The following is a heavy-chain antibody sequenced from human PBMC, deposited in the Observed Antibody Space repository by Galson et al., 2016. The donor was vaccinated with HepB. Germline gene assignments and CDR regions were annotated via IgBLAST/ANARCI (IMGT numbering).Heavy chain of an antibody. CDR3: ARDYYGSGSLDY. CDR1: GGSVSISGYY. CDR2: IYYSGST. V-gene: IGHV4-31*03. J-gene: IGHJ4*02. D-gene: IGHD3-10*01. Sequence: TLSLTCTVSGGSVSISGYYWSWIRQHPEKGLEWIAYIYYSGSTHYNPSLKSRVTISVDTSKNQFSLRLKSVTAEDTAVYFCARDYYGSGSLDYWGQGTLVIVSS.